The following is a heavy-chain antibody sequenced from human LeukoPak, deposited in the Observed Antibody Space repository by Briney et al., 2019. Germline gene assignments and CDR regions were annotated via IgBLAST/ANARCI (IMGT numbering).Heavy chain of an antibody. CDR2: INPNSGGT. V-gene: IGHV1-2*02. J-gene: IGHJ4*02. CDR1: GYTFTGYY. Sequence: ASVKVSCKASGYTFTGYYMHWVRQAPGQGLEWMGWINPNSGGTNYAQKFQGRVTMTRDTPISTAYMELSRLRSDDTAVYYCARDLGYSSGWYRVDYWGQGTLVTVSS. CDR3: ARDLGYSSGWYRVDY. D-gene: IGHD6-19*01.